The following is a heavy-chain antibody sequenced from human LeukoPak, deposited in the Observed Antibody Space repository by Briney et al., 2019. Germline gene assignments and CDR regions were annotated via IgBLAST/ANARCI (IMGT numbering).Heavy chain of an antibody. CDR2: IYYSGSA. D-gene: IGHD1-26*01. Sequence: SETLSLTCTVSGGSLSSYYWSWIRQPPGKGLEWIGYIYYSGSAKYNPSLKSRVTISVDTSKNQFSLKLSSVTAADTAVYYCARDSSAPRGYFDYWGQGTLVTVSS. CDR3: ARDSSAPRGYFDY. CDR1: GGSLSSYY. J-gene: IGHJ4*02. V-gene: IGHV4-59*01.